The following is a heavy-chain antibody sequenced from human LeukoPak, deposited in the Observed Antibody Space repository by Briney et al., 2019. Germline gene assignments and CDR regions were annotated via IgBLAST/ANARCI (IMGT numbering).Heavy chain of an antibody. J-gene: IGHJ4*02. Sequence: ASVKVSCKASGYTFTGYYMHWVRQAPGQGLEWMGWINPNSGGTNYAQKFQGRVTMTRDTSISTAYMELSRLRSDDTAVYYCARDQLGIAAAPTNYWGQGTLVTVSS. V-gene: IGHV1-2*02. D-gene: IGHD6-13*01. CDR2: INPNSGGT. CDR3: ARDQLGIAAAPTNY. CDR1: GYTFTGYY.